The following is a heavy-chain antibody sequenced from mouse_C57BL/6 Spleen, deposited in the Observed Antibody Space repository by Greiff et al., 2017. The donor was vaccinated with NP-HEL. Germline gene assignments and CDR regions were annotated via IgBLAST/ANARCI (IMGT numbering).Heavy chain of an antibody. J-gene: IGHJ3*01. CDR3: ARPSTPYYSNPWFAY. CDR1: GYTFTDYN. Sequence: VQLQQPGPELVKPGASVKIPCKASGYTFTDYNMDWVKQSHGKSLEWIGDINPNNGGTIYNQKFKGKATLTVDKSSSIAYMELRSLTSEDTAVYYCARPSTPYYSNPWFAYWGQGTLVTVSA. CDR2: INPNNGGT. V-gene: IGHV1-18*01. D-gene: IGHD2-5*01.